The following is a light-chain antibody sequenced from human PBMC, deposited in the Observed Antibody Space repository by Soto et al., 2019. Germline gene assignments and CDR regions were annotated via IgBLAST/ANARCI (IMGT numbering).Light chain of an antibody. CDR2: DAA. J-gene: IGKJ4*01. V-gene: IGKV3-11*01. CDR1: QSVSNF. Sequence: VLTQSPATLSLSPGEGATLSCRASQSVSNFLAWYQQKPGQAPRLLIYDAANRASGIPARFIGSGSGTDFPLTSGSLEPADFAVYYCQHRSSWPAALTFGGGTKVEIK. CDR3: QHRSSWPAALT.